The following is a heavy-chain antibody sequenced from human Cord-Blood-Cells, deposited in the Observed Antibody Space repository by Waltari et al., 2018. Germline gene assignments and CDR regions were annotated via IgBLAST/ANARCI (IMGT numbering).Heavy chain of an antibody. D-gene: IGHD1-1*01. V-gene: IGHV1-8*03. CDR3: ARGGTTGSYYYYYGMDV. Sequence: QVQLVQSGAEVKKPGASVKVSCKASGYTFTSYDINWVRQATGQGLEGIGWVNPNSGKTGYAQKFQGRVTITRNTSIRTAYMGLSSLRSEDTAVYYCARGGTTGSYYYYYGMDVWGQGTTVTVSS. CDR2: VNPNSGKT. J-gene: IGHJ6*02. CDR1: GYTFTSYD.